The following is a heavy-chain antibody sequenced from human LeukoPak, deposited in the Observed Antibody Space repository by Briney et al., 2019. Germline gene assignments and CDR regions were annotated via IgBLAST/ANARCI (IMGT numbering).Heavy chain of an antibody. J-gene: IGHJ4*02. CDR2: ISAYNGNT. CDR1: GYTFTSYG. D-gene: IGHD3-22*01. Sequence: ASVKVSCKASGYTFTSYGISWVRQAPGQGLEWMGWISAYNGNTNYAQKLQGRVTMTTDTSTSTAYMELRSLRSDDTAVYYCARDRYYDSSDYEGIGSWGQGTLVTVSS. V-gene: IGHV1-18*01. CDR3: ARDRYYDSSDYEGIGS.